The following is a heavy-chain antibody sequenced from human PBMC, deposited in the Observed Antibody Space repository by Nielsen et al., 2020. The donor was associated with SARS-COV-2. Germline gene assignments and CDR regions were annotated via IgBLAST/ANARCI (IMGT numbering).Heavy chain of an antibody. V-gene: IGHV3-7*03. CDR3: ATDGQAFEY. J-gene: IGHJ4*02. CDR2: IDADGSNK. CDR1: GFIFNNYW. D-gene: IGHD4-17*01. Sequence: GGSLRLSCATSGFIFNNYWVSWVRQAPGKGLEWVANIDADGSNKYYVDSVKGRFTISRNNAENSAYLQMNSLRAEDTGLYYCATDGQAFEYWGRGTLASVSS.